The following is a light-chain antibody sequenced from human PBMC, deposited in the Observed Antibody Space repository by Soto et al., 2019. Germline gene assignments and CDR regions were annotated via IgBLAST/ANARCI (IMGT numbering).Light chain of an antibody. CDR3: QQYNDWPPYT. Sequence: EIVMTQSPATLSVSPGDRATLSCRASQSVSSNLAWYQQKPGQAPRLLIYGASTRATGIPARFSGSGSGTDFTXTISSLQSEDFAVYYCQQYNDWPPYTFGQGTNLEIK. CDR1: QSVSSN. CDR2: GAS. J-gene: IGKJ2*01. V-gene: IGKV3-15*01.